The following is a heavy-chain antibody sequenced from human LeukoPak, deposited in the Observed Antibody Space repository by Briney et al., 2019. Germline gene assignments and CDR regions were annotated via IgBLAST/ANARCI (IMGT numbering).Heavy chain of an antibody. D-gene: IGHD6-6*01. V-gene: IGHV3-73*01. J-gene: IGHJ4*02. CDR2: IRSKANSYAT. CDR3: ARESFAARWD. CDR1: GFTFSGSA. Sequence: PGGSLRLSCAASGFTFSGSAMHWVRQASGKGLEWVGRIRSKANSYATAYAASVKGRFTISRDNAKNSLYLQMNSLTAEDTAVYYCARESFAARWDWGQGTLVTVSS.